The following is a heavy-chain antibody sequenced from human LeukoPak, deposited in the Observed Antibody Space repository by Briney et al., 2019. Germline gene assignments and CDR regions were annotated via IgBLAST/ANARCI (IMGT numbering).Heavy chain of an antibody. V-gene: IGHV4-59*01. CDR3: ARVYSSGWAVDAFDI. CDR1: GGPISSYY. J-gene: IGHJ3*02. CDR2: IYYSGST. D-gene: IGHD6-19*01. Sequence: PSETLSLTCTVSGGPISSYYWSWIRQPPGKGLEWIGYIYYSGSTNYNPSLKSRVTISVDTSKNQFSLKLSSVTAADTAVYYCARVYSSGWAVDAFDIWGQGTMVTVSS.